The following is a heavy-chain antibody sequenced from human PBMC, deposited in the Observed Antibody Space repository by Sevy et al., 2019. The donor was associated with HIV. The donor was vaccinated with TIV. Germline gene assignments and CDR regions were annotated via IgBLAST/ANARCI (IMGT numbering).Heavy chain of an antibody. V-gene: IGHV3-33*01. CDR2: IWYDGINK. J-gene: IGHJ4*02. Sequence: GGSLRLSCTASGFYFGIHWVRQAPCKGLEWVALIWYDGINKDYADSVKGRFTISRDNSKNTAFLQMNSLRAEDTGMYYCARWGNSSGIDYWGQGTLVTVSS. CDR1: GFYFG. CDR3: ARWGNSSGIDY. D-gene: IGHD3-22*01.